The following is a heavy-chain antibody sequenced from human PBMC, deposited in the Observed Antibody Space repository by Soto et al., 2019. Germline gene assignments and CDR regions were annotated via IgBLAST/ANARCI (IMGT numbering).Heavy chain of an antibody. CDR1: GFTFSDYY. Sequence: GGSLRLSCAASGFTFSDYYMSWIRQAPGKGLEWVSYISSSGSTIYYADSVKGRFTISRDNAKNSLYLQMNSLRAEDTAVYYCARDKAAVIAAAPYYYYGMDVWGQGTTVTSP. V-gene: IGHV3-11*01. CDR3: ARDKAAVIAAAPYYYYGMDV. J-gene: IGHJ6*02. CDR2: ISSSGSTI. D-gene: IGHD6-13*01.